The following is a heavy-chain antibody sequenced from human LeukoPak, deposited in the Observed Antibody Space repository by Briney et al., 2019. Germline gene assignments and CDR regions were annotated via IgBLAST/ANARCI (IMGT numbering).Heavy chain of an antibody. CDR1: GLTFSSYS. J-gene: IGHJ5*02. Sequence: GGSLRLSCAASGLTFSSYSMNWVRQAPGKGLEWVSYISSSSSIISYADFVKGRFTISRDNAKNSLYLQMNSLRDEDTAVYYCARTVIAVAANWFDPWGQGTLVTVSS. CDR2: ISSSSSII. D-gene: IGHD6-19*01. CDR3: ARTVIAVAANWFDP. V-gene: IGHV3-48*02.